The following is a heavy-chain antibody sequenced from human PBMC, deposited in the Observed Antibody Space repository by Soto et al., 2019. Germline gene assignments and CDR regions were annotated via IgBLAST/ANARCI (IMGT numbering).Heavy chain of an antibody. Sequence: QVQLVESGGGVVQPGRSLRLSCAASGFTFSSYGMHWVRQAPGKGLEWVAVISYDGSNKYYADSVKGRFTISRDNSKNTLYLQMNSLRDEDTAVYYCATGGSGSPGYWGQGTLVTVSS. V-gene: IGHV3-30*03. J-gene: IGHJ4*02. CDR3: ATGGSGSPGY. CDR2: ISYDGSNK. CDR1: GFTFSSYG. D-gene: IGHD3-10*01.